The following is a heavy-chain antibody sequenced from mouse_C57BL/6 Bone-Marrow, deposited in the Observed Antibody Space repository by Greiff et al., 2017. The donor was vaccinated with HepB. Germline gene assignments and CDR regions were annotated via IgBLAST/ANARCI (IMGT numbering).Heavy chain of an antibody. CDR2: INPNNGGT. J-gene: IGHJ3*01. Sequence: EVQLQQSGPELVKPGASVKMSCKASGYTFTDYNMHWVKQSHGKSLEWIGYINPNNGGTSYNQKFKGKATLTVNKSSSTAYMELRSLTSEASAVYYCARGAPRGTVWFAYWGQGTLVTVSA. CDR3: ARGAPRGTVWFAY. V-gene: IGHV1-22*01. CDR1: GYTFTDYN. D-gene: IGHD3-1*01.